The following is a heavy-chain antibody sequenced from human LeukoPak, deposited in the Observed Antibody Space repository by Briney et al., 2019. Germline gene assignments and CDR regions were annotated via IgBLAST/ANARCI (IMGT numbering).Heavy chain of an antibody. D-gene: IGHD3-10*02. V-gene: IGHV3-48*04. CDR3: AELGITMIGGV. J-gene: IGHJ6*04. CDR1: AFTFSSYG. CDR2: ISSSGSTI. Sequence: QPGGSLRLSCAASAFTFSSYGMSWVRRAPGKGLEWVSYISSSGSTIYYADSVKGRFTISRDNAKNSLYLQMNSLRAEDTAVYYCAELGITMIGGVWGKGTTVTISS.